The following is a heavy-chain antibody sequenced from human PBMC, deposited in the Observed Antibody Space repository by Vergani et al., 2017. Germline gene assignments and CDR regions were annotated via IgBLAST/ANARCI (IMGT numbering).Heavy chain of an antibody. V-gene: IGHV3-30-3*01. Sequence: QVQLVESGGGVVQPGRSLRLSCAASGFNFGYYAMHWVRQAPGRGLEWVVGISFDGTNEYYPDLVKGRFTISRDIAKNTLYLQVRSLRLEDTGVYHCVRDRGLCAGGRCYTEAWDYWGQGTPVTVSS. CDR2: ISFDGTNE. CDR3: VRDRGLCAGGRCYTEAWDY. D-gene: IGHD2-2*02. J-gene: IGHJ4*02. CDR1: GFNFGYYA.